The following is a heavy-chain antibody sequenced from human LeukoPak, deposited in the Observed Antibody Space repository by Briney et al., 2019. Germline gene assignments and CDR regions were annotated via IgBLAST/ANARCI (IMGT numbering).Heavy chain of an antibody. CDR3: ARPDGRGWDALGY. D-gene: IGHD6-19*01. CDR2: ISTYNGNT. V-gene: IGHV1-18*01. Sequence: GASVKVSCKTSGYTFASYGISWVRQAPGQGLEWLGWISTYNGNTNYAQKVQGRVTMTTDTSTSTAYMELRSLRFDDTAVYYCARPDGRGWDALGYWGQGTLVTVSS. J-gene: IGHJ4*02. CDR1: GYTFASYG.